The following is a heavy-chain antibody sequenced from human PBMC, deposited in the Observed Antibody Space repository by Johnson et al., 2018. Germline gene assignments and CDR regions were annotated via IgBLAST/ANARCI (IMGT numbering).Heavy chain of an antibody. V-gene: IGHV3-30*18. Sequence: QVQLVQSGGGVVQPGRSLRLPCAASGFTFSSYGMHWVRQAPGKGLEWVAVISYDGSNKYYADSVKGRFTISRDNSKNTLYLQMNSLRAEDTAVYYCAKGGWCADRYYYYMDVWGKGTTVTVSS. CDR1: GFTFSSYG. CDR2: ISYDGSNK. J-gene: IGHJ6*03. CDR3: AKGGWCADRYYYYMDV. D-gene: IGHD6-19*01.